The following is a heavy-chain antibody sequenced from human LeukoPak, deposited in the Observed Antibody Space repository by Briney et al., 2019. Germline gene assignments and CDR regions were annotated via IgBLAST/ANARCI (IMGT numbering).Heavy chain of an antibody. CDR3: ARVRGVTTLGY. D-gene: IGHD4-17*01. CDR2: INPNSGGT. V-gene: IGHV1-2*04. CDR1: GYTFTGYY. Sequence: ASVKVTCKASGYTFTGYYMHWVRQAPGQGLEWMGWINPNSGGTNYAQKFQGWVTMTRDTSISTAYMELSRLRSDDTAVYYCARVRGVTTLGYWGQGTLVTVSS. J-gene: IGHJ4*02.